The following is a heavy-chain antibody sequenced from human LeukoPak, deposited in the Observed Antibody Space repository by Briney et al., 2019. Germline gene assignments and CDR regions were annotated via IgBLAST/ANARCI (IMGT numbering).Heavy chain of an antibody. V-gene: IGHV3-23*01. Sequence: GGSLRLSCAASGVTFSSSAMSWVRQAPGKGLEWVSAISNNGGYTYYADSVQGRITISRDNSKSTLCLQMNSLRAEDTAVYYCAKDRMRGGIVVVPAAPEAFDIWGQATMVTVSS. CDR3: AKDRMRGGIVVVPAAPEAFDI. CDR2: ISNNGGYT. D-gene: IGHD2-2*01. J-gene: IGHJ3*02. CDR1: GVTFSSSA.